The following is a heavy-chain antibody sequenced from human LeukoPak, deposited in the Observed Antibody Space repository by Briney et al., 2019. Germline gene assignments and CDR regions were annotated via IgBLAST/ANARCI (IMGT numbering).Heavy chain of an antibody. J-gene: IGHJ3*02. CDR2: ISSGSSTI. D-gene: IGHD2-2*01. Sequence: GGSLRLSCAASGFTFSGYSMNWVRQAPGKGLEWVSYISSGSSTIHDADSVKGRFTISRDNAKNSLYLQMNNLRAEDTAVYYCARVSPPMVPAAIDAFDIWGQGTMVTVSS. CDR1: GFTFSGYS. CDR3: ARVSPPMVPAAIDAFDI. V-gene: IGHV3-48*01.